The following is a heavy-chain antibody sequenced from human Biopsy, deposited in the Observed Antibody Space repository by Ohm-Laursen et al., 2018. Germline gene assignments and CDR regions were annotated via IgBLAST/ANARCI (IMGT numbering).Heavy chain of an antibody. CDR3: ARGSSYGYDLDY. Sequence: SETLSLTCTVSDGSINSYYWNWIRQPPGKRLEWIGNIYYSESTNFNPSLKSRVTISVDRSKNQFSLELSSVTAADTAVYFCARGSSYGYDLDYWGQGTLVAVSS. CDR1: DGSINSYY. V-gene: IGHV4-59*01. CDR2: IYYSEST. J-gene: IGHJ4*02. D-gene: IGHD5-18*01.